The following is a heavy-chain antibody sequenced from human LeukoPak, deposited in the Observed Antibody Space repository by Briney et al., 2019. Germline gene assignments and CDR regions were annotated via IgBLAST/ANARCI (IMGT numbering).Heavy chain of an antibody. CDR2: IFSDGKI. V-gene: IGHV4-4*07. D-gene: IGHD1-26*01. CDR3: ARGPGVFGRIWYMDV. J-gene: IGHJ6*03. Sequence: SETLSLTCSVSGDSTIYNYWSWIRQPAGKGLEWIGRIFSDGKINYSPSLESRVTMSADNAKIQFSLRLSSVTAADTAVYYCARGPGVFGRIWYMDVWGRGTTVSVSS. CDR1: GDSTIYNY.